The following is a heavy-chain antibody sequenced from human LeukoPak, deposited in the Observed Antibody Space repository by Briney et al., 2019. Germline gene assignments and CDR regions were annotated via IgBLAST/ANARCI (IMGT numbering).Heavy chain of an antibody. Sequence: GALRLSCAASGFTFSSYAMHWVRQAPGKGLEWVAAISYDGSNKYYADSVKGRFTISRDNSKNTLYLQMNSLRAEDTAVYYCARDPYTYGSGSYYHDYWGQGTLVTVSS. CDR1: GFTFSSYA. J-gene: IGHJ4*02. CDR3: ARDPYTYGSGSYYHDY. CDR2: ISYDGSNK. V-gene: IGHV3-30*04. D-gene: IGHD3-10*01.